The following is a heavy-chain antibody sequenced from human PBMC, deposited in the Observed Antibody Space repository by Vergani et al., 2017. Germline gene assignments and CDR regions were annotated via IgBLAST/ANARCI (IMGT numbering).Heavy chain of an antibody. J-gene: IGHJ3*02. CDR3: ARDPDYYDSSGYSAANI. CDR2: IYYSGST. D-gene: IGHD3-22*01. Sequence: QVQLQESGPGLVKPSETLSLTCTVSGGSISSYYWSWIRQPPGKGLEWIGYIYYSGSTYYKPSLKSRVTISVDTSKNQFTLKLSSVTAADTAVYYCARDPDYYDSSGYSAANIWGQGTMVTVSS. V-gene: IGHV4-4*08. CDR1: GGSISSYY.